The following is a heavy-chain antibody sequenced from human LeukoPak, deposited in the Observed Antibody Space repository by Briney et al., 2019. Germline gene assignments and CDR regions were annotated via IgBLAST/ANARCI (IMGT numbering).Heavy chain of an antibody. CDR1: GGISHPYA. CDR3: ARGNGTYTPSDH. Sequence: SVKVSCKASGGISHPYAIAWLRQAPGQGLEWMGGITPLVSTTVYARKSQGRVTFTADEATRTVYMELRSLNSDDTAIYYCARGNGTYTPSDHWGQGTLVTVSS. CDR2: ITPLVSTT. D-gene: IGHD1-26*01. V-gene: IGHV1-69*01. J-gene: IGHJ4*02.